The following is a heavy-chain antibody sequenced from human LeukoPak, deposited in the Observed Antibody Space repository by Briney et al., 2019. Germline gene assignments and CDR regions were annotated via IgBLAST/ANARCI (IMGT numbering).Heavy chain of an antibody. CDR1: GGSISSGGYY. Sequence: PSQTLSLTCTVSGGSISSGGYYWSWIRQHPGKGLEWIGYIYYSGSTYYNPSLQSRVTISVDASKNQYSLKLSSVTAADTAVYYCARDLGYYDYVWGSYRPNQKQYINWFDPWGQGTLVTVSS. CDR3: ARDLGYYDYVWGSYRPNQKQYINWFDP. D-gene: IGHD3-16*02. J-gene: IGHJ5*02. V-gene: IGHV4-31*03. CDR2: IYYSGST.